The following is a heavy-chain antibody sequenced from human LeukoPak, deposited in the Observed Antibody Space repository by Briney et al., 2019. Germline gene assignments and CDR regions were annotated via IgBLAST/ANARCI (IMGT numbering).Heavy chain of an antibody. Sequence: SETLSLTCAVSGGSISSGSYHWSWIRQPAGKALEWIGRIYPSGSTNYDPSLKSRVTISVDTSKNQFSLKLSSVTAADTAVYYCARGSGGGYYDRDDYWGQGTLVTVSS. D-gene: IGHD3-22*01. CDR2: IYPSGST. V-gene: IGHV4-61*02. J-gene: IGHJ4*02. CDR3: ARGSGGGYYDRDDY. CDR1: GGSISSGSYH.